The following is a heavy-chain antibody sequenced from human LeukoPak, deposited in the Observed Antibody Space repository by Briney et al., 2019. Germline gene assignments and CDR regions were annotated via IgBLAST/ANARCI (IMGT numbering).Heavy chain of an antibody. Sequence: ASVKVSCKVSGYTFTDYYMHWVQQAPGKGLEWMGLVDPEDGETIYAEKFQGRVTITADTSTDTAYMELSSPRSEDTAVYYCATAVVVVAATSWFDPWGQGTLVTVSS. CDR1: GYTFTDYY. D-gene: IGHD2-15*01. J-gene: IGHJ5*02. V-gene: IGHV1-69-2*01. CDR3: ATAVVVVAATSWFDP. CDR2: VDPEDGET.